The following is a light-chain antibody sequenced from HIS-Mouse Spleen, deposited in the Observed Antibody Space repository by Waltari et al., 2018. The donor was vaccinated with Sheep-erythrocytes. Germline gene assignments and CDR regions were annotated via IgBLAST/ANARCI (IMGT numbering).Light chain of an antibody. CDR1: SSDVGGYNY. CDR3: SSYAGSNNWV. V-gene: IGLV2-8*01. J-gene: IGLJ3*02. Sequence: QSALTQPPSASGSPGQSVTISCTGTSSDVGGYNYVSWYQQHPGKAPKLMIYEVSKRPSGVPDRFSGSNAGNTASLTVSGLQAEDEADYDCSSYAGSNNWVFGGGTKLTVL. CDR2: EVS.